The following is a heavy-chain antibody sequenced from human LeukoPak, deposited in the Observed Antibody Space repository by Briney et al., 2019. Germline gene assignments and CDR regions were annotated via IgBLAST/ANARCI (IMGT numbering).Heavy chain of an antibody. J-gene: IGHJ6*03. CDR1: GFTFSNYS. Sequence: GGSLRLSCAASGFTFSNYSMNWVRQAPGKGLEWVSSISTRSSYIYHADSVKGRFTISRDNAKNSLFLQMNSLRAEDTAVYYCARANYGGTYYHYYYMDVWGKGTTVTVSS. CDR2: ISTRSSYI. CDR3: ARANYGGTYYHYYYMDV. D-gene: IGHD4-23*01. V-gene: IGHV3-21*01.